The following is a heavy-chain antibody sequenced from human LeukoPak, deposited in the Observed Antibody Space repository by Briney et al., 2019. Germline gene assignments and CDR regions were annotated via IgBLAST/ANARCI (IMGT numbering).Heavy chain of an antibody. CDR2: INQDGSEK. CDR3: ARVGGGDGSGWSTTDY. Sequence: GGSLRLSCAASGFTFSNYAMSRVRQAPGKGLEWVANINQDGSEKYDVDSAKGRFTISRDNAKNSLYLQMNSLRVEDTAMHYCARVGGGDGSGWSTTDYWGQGTLVTISS. J-gene: IGHJ4*02. D-gene: IGHD6-19*01. V-gene: IGHV3-7*01. CDR1: GFTFSNYA.